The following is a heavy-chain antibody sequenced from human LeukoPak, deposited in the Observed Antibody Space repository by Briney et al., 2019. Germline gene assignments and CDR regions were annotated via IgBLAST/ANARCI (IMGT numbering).Heavy chain of an antibody. CDR3: ARDYYDSSGYYGRGFDY. D-gene: IGHD3-22*01. CDR1: GGSISSSSYY. Sequence: PSETLSLTCTVSGGSISSSSYYWGWIRQPPGKGLEWIGSIYYSGSTYYNPSLKSRVTISVDTSKNQFSLKLSSVTAADTAVYYCARDYYDSSGYYGRGFDYWGQGTLVTVSS. CDR2: IYYSGST. J-gene: IGHJ4*02. V-gene: IGHV4-39*07.